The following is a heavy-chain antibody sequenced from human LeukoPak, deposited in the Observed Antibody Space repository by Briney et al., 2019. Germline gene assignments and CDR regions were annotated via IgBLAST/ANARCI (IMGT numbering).Heavy chain of an antibody. V-gene: IGHV3-30*02. CDR3: AKGRQQLVDP. CDR2: IRYDGSNE. J-gene: IGHJ5*02. Sequence: GGSLRLSCAASGFTYSSYGMHWVRQAPGKELEWVAFIRYDGSNEYYADSVKGRFTISRDNSKNTLYLQMNSLRAEDTAVYYCAKGRQQLVDPWGQGTLVTVSS. D-gene: IGHD6-6*01. CDR1: GFTYSSYG.